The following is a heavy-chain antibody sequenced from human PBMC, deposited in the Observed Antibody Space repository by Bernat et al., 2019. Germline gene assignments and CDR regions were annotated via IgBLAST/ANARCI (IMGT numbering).Heavy chain of an antibody. CDR1: GGTFSSYA. D-gene: IGHD6-19*01. V-gene: IGHV1-69*01. CDR2: IIPIFGTA. Sequence: QVQLVQSGAEVKKPGSSVKVSCKASGGTFSSYAISWVRQAPGQGLEWMGGIIPIFGTANYAQKFQGRVTITADESTSTAYMELSSLRSEDTAVYYCARGGPEVDSSGWYREHDYWGQGTLVTVSS. CDR3: ARGGPEVDSSGWYREHDY. J-gene: IGHJ4*02.